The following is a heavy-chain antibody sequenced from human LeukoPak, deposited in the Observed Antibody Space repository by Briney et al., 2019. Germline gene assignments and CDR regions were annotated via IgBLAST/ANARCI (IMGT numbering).Heavy chain of an antibody. V-gene: IGHV4-61*01. CDR2: IYYSGST. D-gene: IGHD2-15*01. Sequence: SETLSLTCTVAGGSLSSSSYYWGWLRQPPGRGREWFGYIYYSGSTNYNPSVTSRVTISVDTSKNQLSLKLSSVTATDTAVYYCARWEIVVVPRYYYYMDVWGKGTTVTVSS. J-gene: IGHJ6*03. CDR3: ARWEIVVVPRYYYYMDV. CDR1: GGSLSSSSYY.